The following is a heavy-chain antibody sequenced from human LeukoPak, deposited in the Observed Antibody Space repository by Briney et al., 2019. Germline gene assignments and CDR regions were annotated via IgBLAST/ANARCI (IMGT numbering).Heavy chain of an antibody. J-gene: IGHJ5*02. V-gene: IGHV1-46*01. CDR2: INPRGTAT. Sequence: ASVKVSCKASGYTFTGYYMHWVRQAPGQGLEWMGVINPRGTATIYAEKFKGRIILTRDMSTTTDYMELSSLKSDDTYVYYCARDNSMHERGWWFDPWGQGTLVTVSS. CDR1: GYTFTGYY. D-gene: IGHD4-23*01. CDR3: ARDNSMHERGWWFDP.